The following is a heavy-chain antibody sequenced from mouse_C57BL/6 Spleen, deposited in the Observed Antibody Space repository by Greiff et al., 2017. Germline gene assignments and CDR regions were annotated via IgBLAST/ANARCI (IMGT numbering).Heavy chain of an antibody. J-gene: IGHJ2*01. CDR1: GYTFTSYW. D-gene: IGHD3-2*02. CDR2: IDPSDSYT. V-gene: IGHV1-69*01. Sequence: QVQLQQPGAELVMPGASVKLSCKASGYTFTSYWMHWVKQRPGQGLEWIGEIDPSDSYTNYNQKFKGKSTLTVDKSSSTAYMQLSSLTSEDSAVYYCARSQLRLLHFDYWGQGTTLTVSS. CDR3: ARSQLRLLHFDY.